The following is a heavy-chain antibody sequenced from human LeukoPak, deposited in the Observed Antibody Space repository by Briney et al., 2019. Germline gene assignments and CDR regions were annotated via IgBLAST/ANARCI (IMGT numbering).Heavy chain of an antibody. D-gene: IGHD2-2*01. CDR1: GFTFSNDW. J-gene: IGHJ4*02. Sequence: GGSLRLSCAASGFTFSNDWMCWVRQAPGKGLEWVANINLDESSKYYADSVKGRFTISRDNAKNSLYLQMSSLTAEDTAIYYCARDHAYRADYWGQGTLVTVSS. V-gene: IGHV3-7*01. CDR3: ARDHAYRADY. CDR2: INLDESSK.